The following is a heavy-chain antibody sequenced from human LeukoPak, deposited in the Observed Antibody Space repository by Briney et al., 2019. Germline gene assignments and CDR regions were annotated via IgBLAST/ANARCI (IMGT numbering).Heavy chain of an antibody. D-gene: IGHD2-8*02. CDR1: GFPFSTFS. CDR2: ISSRSNTI. Sequence: GGSLRLSCAASGFPFSTFSMNWVRQAPGKGLEWVSYISSRSNTIYYADSVKGRFTISRDNSKNTLYLQMNSLRAEDTAVYYCARDLVERVTTPDYWGQGTLVTVSS. CDR3: ARDLVERVTTPDY. V-gene: IGHV3-48*01. J-gene: IGHJ4*02.